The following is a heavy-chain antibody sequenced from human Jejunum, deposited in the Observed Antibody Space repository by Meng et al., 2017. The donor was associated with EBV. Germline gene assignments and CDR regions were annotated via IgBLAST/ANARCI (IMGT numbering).Heavy chain of an antibody. D-gene: IGHD4-17*01. CDR1: GYTLSDFG. J-gene: IGHJ4*02. Sequence: QVRLVQSGTEVKEPGASVKVPCKASGYTLSDFGITWVRQVPGQGREWMGWTSTDNGNTNSAQKFQGRVTMTTDTSTSTAYMELRSLRSDDTAIYYCARCGAAVTMYFDWWGQGTLVTVSS. CDR3: ARCGAAVTMYFDW. V-gene: IGHV1-18*04. CDR2: TSTDNGNT.